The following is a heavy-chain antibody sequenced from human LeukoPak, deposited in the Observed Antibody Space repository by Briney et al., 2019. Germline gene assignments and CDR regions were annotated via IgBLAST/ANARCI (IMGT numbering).Heavy chain of an antibody. Sequence: SVKVSCMASGGTFSSYAISWVRQAPGQGLEWMGRIIPIFGTANYAQKFQGRFTITADKSTSTAYMELSSLRSEDTAVYYCASSGYSGYDPPYWGQGTLVTVSS. CDR2: IIPIFGTA. CDR1: GGTFSSYA. CDR3: ASSGYSGYDPPY. D-gene: IGHD5-12*01. J-gene: IGHJ4*02. V-gene: IGHV1-69*06.